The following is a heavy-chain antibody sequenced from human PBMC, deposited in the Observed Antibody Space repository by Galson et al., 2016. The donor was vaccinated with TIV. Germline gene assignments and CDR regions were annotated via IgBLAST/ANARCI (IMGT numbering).Heavy chain of an antibody. CDR3: ARDRVVDATYYFYYYAMDV. CDR1: GLSVNINY. Sequence: SLRLSCAAPGLSVNINYMTWVRQAPGKGLEWVSLISDGGNTYYPDSVKGRFTISRDNSRNTLYLQMNSLRVEDTAVYYCARDRVVDATYYFYYYAMDVWGQGTAVTVSS. J-gene: IGHJ6*02. CDR2: ISDGGNT. V-gene: IGHV3-66*02. D-gene: IGHD2-15*01.